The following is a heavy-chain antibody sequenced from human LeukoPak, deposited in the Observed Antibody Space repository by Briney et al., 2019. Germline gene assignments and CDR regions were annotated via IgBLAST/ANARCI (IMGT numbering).Heavy chain of an antibody. Sequence: GGSLRLSCTASGFTFGDYAMSWFRQAPGKGLEWVGFIRSKAYGGTTEYAASVKGRFTISRDDSKSIAYLQMNSLKTEDTAVYYCTRVRSARDLVPQAFDIWGQGTMVTVSS. D-gene: IGHD2-8*02. CDR2: IRSKAYGGTT. CDR3: TRVRSARDLVPQAFDI. CDR1: GFTFGDYA. V-gene: IGHV3-49*03. J-gene: IGHJ3*02.